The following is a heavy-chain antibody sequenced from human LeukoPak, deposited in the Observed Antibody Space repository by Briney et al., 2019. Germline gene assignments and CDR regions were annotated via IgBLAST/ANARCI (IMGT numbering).Heavy chain of an antibody. CDR2: ISGSSTYI. Sequence: GGSLRLSCAASGFTFSSYSMNWVRHAPGKGLEWVSSISGSSTYIDYADSVKGRFTISRDNAKNALYLQMDSPRAEDTAVYYCARDHSSGRYFDFWGQGTLVAVSS. CDR3: ARDHSSGRYFDF. V-gene: IGHV3-21*01. CDR1: GFTFSSYS. J-gene: IGHJ4*02. D-gene: IGHD3-22*01.